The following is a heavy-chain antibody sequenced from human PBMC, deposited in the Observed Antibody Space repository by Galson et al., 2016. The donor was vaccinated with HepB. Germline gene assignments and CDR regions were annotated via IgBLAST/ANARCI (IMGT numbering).Heavy chain of an antibody. V-gene: IGHV4-59*01. Sequence: SETLSLTCTVSGGSIINYYWSWIRQSPGKGLEWIGYVFHNGNTKYNPSLTGRVTISVDTSKNQFSLRLTSVTAADTALYYCVGDVRPRLVYWNQPAYFEDWGQGMSVTVSS. CDR3: VGDVRPRLVYWNQPAYFED. J-gene: IGHJ4*02. D-gene: IGHD1-14*01. CDR1: GGSIINYY. CDR2: VFHNGNT.